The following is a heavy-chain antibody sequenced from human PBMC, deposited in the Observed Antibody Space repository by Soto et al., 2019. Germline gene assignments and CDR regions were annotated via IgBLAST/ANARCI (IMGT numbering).Heavy chain of an antibody. J-gene: IGHJ6*02. CDR3: ASQPDHTVTNYYYGMDV. CDR1: GFTFSSYW. V-gene: IGHV3-74*01. D-gene: IGHD4-4*01. Sequence: GGSLRLSCAASGFTFSSYWMHWVRQAPGKGLVWVSRINSDGSSTSYADSVKGRFTISRDNAKNTLYLQMNSLRAEDTAVYYCASQPDHTVTNYYYGMDVWGQGTTVTVSS. CDR2: INSDGSST.